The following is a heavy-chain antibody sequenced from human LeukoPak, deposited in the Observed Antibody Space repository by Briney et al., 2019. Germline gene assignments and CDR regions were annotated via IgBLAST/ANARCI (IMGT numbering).Heavy chain of an antibody. CDR2: ITSSGSTI. D-gene: IGHD3-9*01. Sequence: KPGGSLRLSCAASGFTFSDYYMSWIRQAPGKGLEWVPYITSSGSTIYYADSVNGRFTISRDNAKNSLYLQMNSLLAEDTAVYYCARGRWFDWFDYWGQGTLVTVSS. V-gene: IGHV3-11*04. J-gene: IGHJ4*02. CDR3: ARGRWFDWFDY. CDR1: GFTFSDYY.